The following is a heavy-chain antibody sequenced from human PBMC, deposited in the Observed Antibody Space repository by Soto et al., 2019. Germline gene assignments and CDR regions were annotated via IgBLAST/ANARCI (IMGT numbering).Heavy chain of an antibody. V-gene: IGHV3-72*01. D-gene: IGHD2-21*01. J-gene: IGHJ4*02. CDR2: SRNRVNSFST. Sequence: VQVEQSGGGLVLPGGSLRLSCAVSAVSEFTFSDQYMDWVRQAPGKGLEWVGRSRNRVNSFSTAYVASVQGRFTISRDDSKNTVYLQMNSLKPEDTAVYYCSRVDPSDKSPDYWGQGTLVTVSS. CDR3: SRVDPSDKSPDY. CDR1: AVSEFTFSDQY.